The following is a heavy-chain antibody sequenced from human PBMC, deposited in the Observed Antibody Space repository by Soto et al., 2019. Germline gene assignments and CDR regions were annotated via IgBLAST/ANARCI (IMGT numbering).Heavy chain of an antibody. CDR2: INHSGST. J-gene: IGHJ6*02. CDR3: ASKNYGYYYYYGMDV. CDR1: GGSFSGYY. D-gene: IGHD1-7*01. V-gene: IGHV4-34*01. Sequence: PSETLSLTCAVYGGSFSGYYWSWIRQPPGKGLEWIGEINHSGSTNYNPSLKSRVTISVDTSKNQFSLKLSSVTAADTAVYYCASKNYGYYYYYGMDVWGQGTTVT.